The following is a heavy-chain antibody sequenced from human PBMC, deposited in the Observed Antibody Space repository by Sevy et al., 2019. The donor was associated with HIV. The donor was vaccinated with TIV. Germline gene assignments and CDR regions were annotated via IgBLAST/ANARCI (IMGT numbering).Heavy chain of an antibody. CDR3: ARDSAHGHDY. J-gene: IGHJ4*02. V-gene: IGHV3-7*01. CDR2: INQDGSER. CDR1: GFTFSSLW. Sequence: GGSLRLSCAASGFTFSSLWMSWVRQAPGKGLEWVANINQDGSERYYVDSVKGRFTLSRDNAKNSLYLQMNSLRAEDTAVYYCARDSAHGHDYWGLGTLVTVSS.